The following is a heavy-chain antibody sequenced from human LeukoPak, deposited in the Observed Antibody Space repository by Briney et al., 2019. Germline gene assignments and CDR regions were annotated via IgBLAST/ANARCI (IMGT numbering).Heavy chain of an antibody. J-gene: IGHJ3*02. Sequence: SGTLSLTCAVSGGSTSSSNWWSWVRQPPGKGLEWIGEIYHSGSTNYNPSLKSRVTISVDKSKNQFSLKLSSVTAADTAVYYCARVVTTLATRRTDAFDIWGQGTMVTVSS. CDR3: ARVVTTLATRRTDAFDI. V-gene: IGHV4-4*02. CDR2: IYHSGST. D-gene: IGHD4-11*01. CDR1: GGSTSSSNW.